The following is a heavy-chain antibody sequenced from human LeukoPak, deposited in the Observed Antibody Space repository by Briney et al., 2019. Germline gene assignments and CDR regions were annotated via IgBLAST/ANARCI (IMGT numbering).Heavy chain of an antibody. CDR1: GFTFDDYA. V-gene: IGHV3-43*02. J-gene: IGHJ4*02. CDR2: ISGDGGST. CDR3: AKGRGSGYYYRYFDY. D-gene: IGHD3-22*01. Sequence: GGSLRLSCAASGFTFDDYAMHWVRQAPGKGMEWVSLISGDGGSTNYADSVKGRFTISRDNSKNSLYLQMNSLRTEDTALYYCAKGRGSGYYYRYFDYWGQGTLVTVSS.